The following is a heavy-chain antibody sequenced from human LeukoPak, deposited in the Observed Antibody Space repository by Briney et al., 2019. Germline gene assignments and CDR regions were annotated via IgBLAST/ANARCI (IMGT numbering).Heavy chain of an antibody. D-gene: IGHD6-13*01. CDR1: GGSMSGSY. Sequence: SETLSLTCTVSGGSMSGSYWSWIRQPPGKGLEWIGYIYYSGNTNYNPSLKSRVTISIDTSKNQFSLKLNFVTAADTAVYYCASSKGIAAAGISGSFDYWGQGTLVTVSS. CDR3: ASSKGIAAAGISGSFDY. J-gene: IGHJ4*02. V-gene: IGHV4-59*01. CDR2: IYYSGNT.